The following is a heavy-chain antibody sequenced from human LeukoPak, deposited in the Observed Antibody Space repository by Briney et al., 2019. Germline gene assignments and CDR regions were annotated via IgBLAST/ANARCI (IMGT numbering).Heavy chain of an antibody. D-gene: IGHD3-16*02. CDR3: VKRLTLGDLSIKGAFAL. V-gene: IGHV3-53*01. Sequence: GGSLRLSCAASGFTVSSQYMSWVRQGPGKGLEWVALIYNDGGTHYTDSVKGRFTISRDTSRNTLFLQMNSLRVEDSVMYYCVKRLTLGDLSIKGAFALWGQGTLVTVAS. J-gene: IGHJ3*01. CDR2: IYNDGGT. CDR1: GFTVSSQY.